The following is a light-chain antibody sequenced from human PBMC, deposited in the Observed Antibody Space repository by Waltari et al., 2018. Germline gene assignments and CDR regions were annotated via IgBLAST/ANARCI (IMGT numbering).Light chain of an antibody. CDR2: EKN. CDR1: SSNIGNNY. CDR3: GTWDGSLSAGV. J-gene: IGLJ3*02. V-gene: IGLV1-51*02. Sequence: QSVLTQPPSVSAAPGQKVTISCSGSSSNIGNNYVSWYQQLPGTAPKLLIYEKNERPSGIPDRFSGSKSGTSATLGITGLQTGDEADYYCGTWDGSLSAGVFGGGTKLTVL.